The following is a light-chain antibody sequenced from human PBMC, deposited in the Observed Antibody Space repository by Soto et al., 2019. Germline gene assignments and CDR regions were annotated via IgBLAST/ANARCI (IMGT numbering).Light chain of an antibody. CDR2: NKN. CDR3: AAWDDSLNGFYV. CDR1: SSNIGSNP. Sequence: QSVLTQPPSASGTPGQRVTISCSGSSSNIGSNPVNWYQQVPGTAPKLLICNKNQRPSGVPDRFSGSKSGTSASLAISGLQSEDEADDYCAAWDDSLNGFYVFGTGTKVTVL. V-gene: IGLV1-44*01. J-gene: IGLJ1*01.